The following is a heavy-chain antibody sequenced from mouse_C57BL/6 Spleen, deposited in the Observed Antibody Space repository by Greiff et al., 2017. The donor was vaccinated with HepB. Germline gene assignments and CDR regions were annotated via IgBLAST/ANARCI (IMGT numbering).Heavy chain of an antibody. Sequence: EVKLVESGGDLVKPGGSLKLSCAASGFTFSSYGMSWVRQTPDKRLEWVATISSGGSYTYYPDSVKGRFTISRDNAKNTLYLQMSSLKSEDTAMYYCARLVSSSPWYFDVWGTGTTVTVSS. CDR2: ISSGGSYT. D-gene: IGHD1-1*01. CDR3: ARLVSSSPWYFDV. J-gene: IGHJ1*03. V-gene: IGHV5-6*01. CDR1: GFTFSSYG.